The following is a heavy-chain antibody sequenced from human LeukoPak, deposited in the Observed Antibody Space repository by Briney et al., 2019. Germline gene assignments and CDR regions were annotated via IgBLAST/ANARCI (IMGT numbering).Heavy chain of an antibody. CDR2: INHSGST. J-gene: IGHJ4*02. CDR3: ARLGAGSHY. Sequence: SETLSLTCAVYGGSFSGYYWSWIRQPPGKGLEWIGEINHSGSTNYNPSLKSRVTISVDTSKNQFSLKLSSVTAADTAVYYCARLGAGSHYWGQGTLVTVSS. CDR1: GGSFSGYY. D-gene: IGHD1-26*01. V-gene: IGHV4-34*01.